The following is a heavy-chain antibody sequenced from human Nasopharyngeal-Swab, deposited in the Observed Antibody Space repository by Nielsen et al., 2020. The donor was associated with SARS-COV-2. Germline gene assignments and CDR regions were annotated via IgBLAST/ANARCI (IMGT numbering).Heavy chain of an antibody. V-gene: IGHV4-4*02. D-gene: IGHD2-15*01. Sequence: SETLSLTCAVSGDSLSSSNWCSWVRQPPGKGLEWIGEIYHSGSTNFNPSLKSRLTIPVDNTKNQFSLKLTAVTAADTAVSHYALGVVAPTHYWGQGTLVTVSS. CDR2: IYHSGST. CDR3: ALGVVAPTHY. J-gene: IGHJ4*02. CDR1: GDSLSSSNW.